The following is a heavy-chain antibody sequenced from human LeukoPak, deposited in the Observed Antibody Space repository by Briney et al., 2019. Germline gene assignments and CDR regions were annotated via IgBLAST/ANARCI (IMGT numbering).Heavy chain of an antibody. CDR3: ARVAWLQLIGDY. Sequence: SETLSLTCTVSGYSISSGYYWGWIRQPPGKGLEWIGSIYHSGSTYYNPSLKSRVTISVDTSKNQFSLKLSSVTAADTAVYYCARVAWLQLIGDYWGQGTLVTVSS. V-gene: IGHV4-38-2*02. CDR1: GYSISSGYY. D-gene: IGHD5-24*01. J-gene: IGHJ4*02. CDR2: IYHSGST.